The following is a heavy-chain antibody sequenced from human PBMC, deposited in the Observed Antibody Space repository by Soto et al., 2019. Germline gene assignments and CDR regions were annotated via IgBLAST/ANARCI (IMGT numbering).Heavy chain of an antibody. Sequence: EVQLLESGGGLVQPGGSPRLSGAASGFTFNNYAMTWVRQAPGKGLEWVSAISGGGDTTSYADSVKGRFTVSRDGSKNTLYLQMSSLRAEDTALYYCAKGRGGSGSLTPRVDFWGQGTLVTVSS. J-gene: IGHJ4*02. CDR3: AKGRGGSGSLTPRVDF. CDR1: GFTFNNYA. CDR2: ISGGGDTT. V-gene: IGHV3-23*01. D-gene: IGHD3-10*01.